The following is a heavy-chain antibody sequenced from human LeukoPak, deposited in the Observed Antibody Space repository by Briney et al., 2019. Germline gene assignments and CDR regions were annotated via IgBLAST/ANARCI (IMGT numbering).Heavy chain of an antibody. V-gene: IGHV1-8*01. D-gene: IGHD3/OR15-3a*01. Sequence: ASVKVSCKASGYTFTSYDINGVRQATGQGLEWMGWMNPNSGNTGYAQKFQGRVTMTRNTSISTAYMELSSLRSEDTAVYYCARRARWTDSDAFDIWGQGTMVTVSS. CDR1: GYTFTSYD. CDR3: ARRARWTDSDAFDI. J-gene: IGHJ3*02. CDR2: MNPNSGNT.